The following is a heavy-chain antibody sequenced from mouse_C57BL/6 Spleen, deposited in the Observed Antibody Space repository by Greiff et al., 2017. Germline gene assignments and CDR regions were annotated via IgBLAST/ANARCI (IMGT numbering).Heavy chain of an antibody. V-gene: IGHV5-12*01. CDR2: ISNGGGST. D-gene: IGHD2-4*01. J-gene: IGHJ3*01. CDR3: ARQYDYDAWFAY. CDR1: GFTFSDYY. Sequence: EVKLVESGGGLVQPGGSLKLSCAASGFTFSDYYMYWVRQTPEKRLEWVAYISNGGGSTYYPDTVKGRFTISRDNAKNTLYLQMSRLKSEDTAMYYCARQYDYDAWFAYWGQGTLVTVSA.